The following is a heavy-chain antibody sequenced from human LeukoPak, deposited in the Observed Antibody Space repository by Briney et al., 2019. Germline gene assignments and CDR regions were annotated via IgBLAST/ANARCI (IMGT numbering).Heavy chain of an antibody. J-gene: IGHJ4*02. CDR1: GFTVSSHD. Sequence: GGSLRLSCAASGFTVSSHDMSWVRQAPGKGLGWVSVIYMGGNTFYADSVKGRFTISRHTSKNTLYLQMNSLRAEDTAVYYCARVGDEVAYTRGYLDYWGQGTLVTVSS. CDR2: IYMGGNT. V-gene: IGHV3-53*04. CDR3: ARVGDEVAYTRGYLDY. D-gene: IGHD3-16*01.